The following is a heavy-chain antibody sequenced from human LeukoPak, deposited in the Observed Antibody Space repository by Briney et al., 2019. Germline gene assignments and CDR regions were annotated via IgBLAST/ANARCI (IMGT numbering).Heavy chain of an antibody. J-gene: IGHJ6*04. CDR3: AKDYLRVLDV. CDR2: IRYDGSNK. D-gene: IGHD1-1*01. CDR1: GFTFSAFG. V-gene: IGHV3-30*02. Sequence: PGGSLRLSCSASGFTFSAFGMHWVRQPPGKGPEWVTFIRYDGSNKYYADSVKGRFTISRDNSKNTLYLQMNSLRAEDTAVYYCAKDYLRVLDVWGKGTTVTVSS.